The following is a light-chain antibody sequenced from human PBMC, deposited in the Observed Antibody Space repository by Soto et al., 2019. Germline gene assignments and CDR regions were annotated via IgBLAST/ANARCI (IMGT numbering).Light chain of an antibody. CDR2: EDN. Sequence: NFMLTQPLSVSESPGKTVTISCTRSSGSIASNYVQWYQQRPGSSPTTVIYEDNQRPSGVPDRFSGSIDSSSNSASLTISGLKTEDEADYYCQSYDSSNQVFGGGTKLTV. V-gene: IGLV6-57*01. CDR3: QSYDSSNQV. CDR1: SGSIASNY. J-gene: IGLJ2*01.